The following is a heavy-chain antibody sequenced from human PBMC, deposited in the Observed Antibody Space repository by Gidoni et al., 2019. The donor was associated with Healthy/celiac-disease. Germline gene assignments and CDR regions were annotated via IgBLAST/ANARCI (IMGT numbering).Heavy chain of an antibody. CDR2: ISGSGGST. D-gene: IGHD3-10*01. J-gene: IGHJ4*02. V-gene: IGHV3-23*01. Sequence: EVQLLESGGGLVQPGGSLRLSCAASGFTFSSYAMSWVRQAPGKGLEWVSAISGSGGSTYYADSVKGRFTISRDNSKNTLYLQMNSLRAEDTAVYYCAKGVAMVRGVPRDFDYWGQGTLVTVSS. CDR1: GFTFSSYA. CDR3: AKGVAMVRGVPRDFDY.